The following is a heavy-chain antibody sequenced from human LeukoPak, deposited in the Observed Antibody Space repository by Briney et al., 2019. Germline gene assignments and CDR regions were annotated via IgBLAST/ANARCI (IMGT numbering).Heavy chain of an antibody. CDR2: ISGSGGST. J-gene: IGHJ6*04. CDR3: AKGYDFWSGPMPVDV. V-gene: IGHV3-23*01. Sequence: GGSLRLSCAASTFTFSSYNMSWVRQAPGKGLEWVSAISGSGGSTYYADSVKGRFTISRDNSKNTLYLQMNSLRAEDTAVYYCAKGYDFWSGPMPVDVWGKGTTVTVSS. D-gene: IGHD3-3*01. CDR1: TFTFSSYN.